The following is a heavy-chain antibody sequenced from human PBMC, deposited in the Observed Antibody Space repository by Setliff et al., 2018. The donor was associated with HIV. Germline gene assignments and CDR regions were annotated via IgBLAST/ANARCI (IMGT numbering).Heavy chain of an antibody. CDR3: AKDIRINSYTEPDGAFDL. CDR2: ISSSGSSI. D-gene: IGHD1-1*01. CDR1: GFTFNNYAFS. V-gene: IGHV3-48*03. Sequence: GGSLRLSCAASGFTFNNYAFSNYEMNWVRQGPGKGLEWVSYISSSGSSIYYADSVKGRFTISRDNAKNSLYLQMNRLRAEDTAIYYCAKDIRINSYTEPDGAFDLWGQGTMVTVSS. J-gene: IGHJ3*01.